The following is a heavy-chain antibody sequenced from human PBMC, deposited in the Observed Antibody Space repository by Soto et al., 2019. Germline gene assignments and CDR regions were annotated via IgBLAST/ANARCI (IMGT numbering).Heavy chain of an antibody. CDR3: ARGGLGYCSSTSCHTNYYYGMDV. J-gene: IGHJ6*02. D-gene: IGHD2-2*02. V-gene: IGHV4-59*01. CDR1: GGSISSYY. CDR2: IYYSGST. Sequence: PWETLSLTCTVSGGSISSYYWSWIRQPPGKGLEWIGYIYYSGSTNYNPSLKSRVTISVDTSKNQFSLKLSSVTAADTAVYYCARGGLGYCSSTSCHTNYYYGMDVWGQGTTVTVSS.